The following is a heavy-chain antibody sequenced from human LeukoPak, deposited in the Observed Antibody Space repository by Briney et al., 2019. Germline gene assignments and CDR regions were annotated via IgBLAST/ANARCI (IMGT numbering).Heavy chain of an antibody. V-gene: IGHV4-59*01. D-gene: IGHD2/OR15-2a*01. CDR1: GGSISSYY. CDR3: AREAIESAWFDP. CDR2: IYYSGST. Sequence: PSETLSLTCTVSGGSISSYYWSWIRQPPGKGLEWIGYIYYSGSTNYNPSLKSRVTISVDTSKNQFSLKLSSVTAADTAVYYCAREAIESAWFDPWGQGTLVTVSS. J-gene: IGHJ5*02.